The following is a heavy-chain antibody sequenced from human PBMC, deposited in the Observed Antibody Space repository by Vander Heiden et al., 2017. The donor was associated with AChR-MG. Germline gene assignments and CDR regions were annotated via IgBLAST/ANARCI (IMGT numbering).Heavy chain of an antibody. Sequence: QVQLQESGPGLVKTSETLSLTCTVSVASIASYYWGWIRQPAGKGLEWIGRIDASGSTNYNPSLKRRVTMSVDTSKNQFSLKLSSVTAADTAVYYCARDWSRTFYDILTGRFDPWGQGTLVTVSS. CDR1: VASIASYY. CDR2: IDASGST. J-gene: IGHJ5*02. CDR3: ARDWSRTFYDILTGRFDP. V-gene: IGHV4-4*07. D-gene: IGHD3-9*01.